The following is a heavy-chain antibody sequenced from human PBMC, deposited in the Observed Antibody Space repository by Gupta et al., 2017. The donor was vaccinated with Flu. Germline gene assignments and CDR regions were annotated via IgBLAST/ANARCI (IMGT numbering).Heavy chain of an antibody. V-gene: IGHV4-59*01. J-gene: IGHJ3*02. D-gene: IGHD3-9*01. CDR2: IYYSGST. CDR1: GGSISSYY. Sequence: QVQLQESGPGLVKPSETLSLTCTVSGGSISSYYWSWIRQPPGKGLEWIGYIYYSGSTNYNPSLKSRVTISVDTSKNQFSLKLSSVTAADTAVYYCARIQGGETYYDILTGYYKLLDAFDIWGQGTMVTVSS. CDR3: ARIQGGETYYDILTGYYKLLDAFDI.